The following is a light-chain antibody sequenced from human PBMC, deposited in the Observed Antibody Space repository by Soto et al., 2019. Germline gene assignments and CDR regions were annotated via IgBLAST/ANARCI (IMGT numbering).Light chain of an antibody. V-gene: IGKV1-27*01. CDR3: QKYNSAPE. Sequence: DIQMTQSPSSLSASAGDRVTITCRASQAIRNNLAWYQQKPGKVPRLLIYAASTLQSGVPSRFSGSGSGTDFTLTISSLQPEDVATYYCQKYNSAPEFGQGTKVEIK. J-gene: IGKJ1*01. CDR1: QAIRNN. CDR2: AAS.